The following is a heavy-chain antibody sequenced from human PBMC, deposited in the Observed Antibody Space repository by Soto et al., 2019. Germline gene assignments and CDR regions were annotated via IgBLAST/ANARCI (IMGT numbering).Heavy chain of an antibody. CDR3: AIVRGGGPFDD. CDR2: IYYSGST. J-gene: IGHJ4*02. D-gene: IGHD1-26*01. V-gene: IGHV4-31*03. Sequence: PSETLSLTCTVSGGSISSGGYYWSWIRQHPGKGLEWIGYIYYSGSTYYNPSLKSRVTISVDTSKNQFSLKLSFVAAADTAVYYCAIVRGGGPFDDWGQGTLVTVSS. CDR1: GGSISSGGYY.